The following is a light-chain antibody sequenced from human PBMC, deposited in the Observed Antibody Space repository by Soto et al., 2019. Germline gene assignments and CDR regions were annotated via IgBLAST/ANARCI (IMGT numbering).Light chain of an antibody. CDR1: SSNIGNAY. V-gene: IGLV1-51*01. CDR3: GAWDNSLSVWV. Sequence: QSVLTQPPSVSAAPGQKVTISCSGSSSNIGNAYVSWYQQLPGTAPKLFIYDNDKRPSGIPDRFSGSKSGASATLGITGLQTGDEADYYCGAWDNSLSVWVFGGGTKLTVL. J-gene: IGLJ3*02. CDR2: DND.